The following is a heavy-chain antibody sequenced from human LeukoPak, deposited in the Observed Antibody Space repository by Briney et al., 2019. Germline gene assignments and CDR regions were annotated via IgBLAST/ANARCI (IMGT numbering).Heavy chain of an antibody. CDR2: IKQDGSEK. J-gene: IGHJ4*02. D-gene: IGHD3-9*01. CDR3: ARGNYDILTGYYPLVG. CDR1: GFTFSSYW. V-gene: IGHV3-7*01. Sequence: GGSLRLSRAASGFTFSSYWMSWVRQAPGKGLEWVANIKQDGSEKYYVDSVKGRFTISRDNSKNTLYLQMNSLRAEDTAVYYCARGNYDILTGYYPLVGWGQGTLVTVSS.